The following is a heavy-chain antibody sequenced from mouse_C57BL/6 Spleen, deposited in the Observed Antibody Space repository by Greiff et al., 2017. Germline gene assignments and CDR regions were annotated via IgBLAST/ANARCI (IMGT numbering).Heavy chain of an antibody. J-gene: IGHJ3*01. V-gene: IGHV1-54*01. CDR1: GYAFTNYL. CDR3: ARKGYS. Sequence: QVQLKESGAELVRPGTSVKVSCKASGYAFTNYLIEWVKQRPGQGLEWIGVINPGSGGTNYNEKFKGKATLTADKSSSTAYMQLSSLTSEDSAVYFCARKGYSWGQGTLVTVSA. CDR2: INPGSGGT.